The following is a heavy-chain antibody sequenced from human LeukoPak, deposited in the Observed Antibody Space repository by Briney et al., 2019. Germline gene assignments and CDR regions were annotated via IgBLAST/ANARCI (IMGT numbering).Heavy chain of an antibody. CDR2: IYPGGDS. J-gene: IGHJ4*02. D-gene: IGHD4-17*01. Sequence: PGASLRLSCAASGFNLCSKHMNWVRQAPGKGRGWVSGIYPGGDSYYAKALKGRFIIPRDISKNTVFLQMNSRRDEATAVYYCPRLNFGDDYWGQGALVTVSS. V-gene: IGHV3-53*01. CDR1: GFNLCSKH. CDR3: PRLNFGDDY.